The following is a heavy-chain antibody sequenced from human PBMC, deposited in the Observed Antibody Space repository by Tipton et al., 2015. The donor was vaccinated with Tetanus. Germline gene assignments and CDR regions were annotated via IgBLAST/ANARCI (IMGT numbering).Heavy chain of an antibody. CDR2: VHPRGST. J-gene: IGHJ4*02. Sequence: LRLSCAVYGGSFSGSYWSWVRQPPGKGLEWIGEVHPRGSTNYNPSLKRRVTISLDTSKTHFYLNLSSVTAADTAVYYCARPIKQWLVPVDSWGQGTLVTVSS. CDR1: GGSFSGSY. CDR3: ARPIKQWLVPVDS. V-gene: IGHV4-34*01. D-gene: IGHD6-19*01.